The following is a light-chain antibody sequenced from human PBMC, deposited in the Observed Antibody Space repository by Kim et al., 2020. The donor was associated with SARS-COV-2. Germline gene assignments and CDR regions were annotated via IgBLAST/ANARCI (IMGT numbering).Light chain of an antibody. V-gene: IGKV3-20*01. CDR1: QTVTSNY. J-gene: IGKJ1*01. CDR3: QQYGSSPAT. CDR2: GAS. Sequence: EIVLTQSPGTLSLSPGERATLSCRASQTVTSNYLAWYQQKPGQAPRLLISGASSRATGIPDRFSGSGSGTDFTLTISRLEPEDFAVYYCQQYGSSPATFGQGTKVDIK.